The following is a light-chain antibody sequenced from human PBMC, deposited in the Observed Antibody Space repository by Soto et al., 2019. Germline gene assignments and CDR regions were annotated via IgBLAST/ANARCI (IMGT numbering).Light chain of an antibody. J-gene: IGKJ1*01. V-gene: IGKV3-15*01. CDR1: ESINSN. Sequence: EIVMTQSPATLSVSPGERATLSCRASESINSNLAWYQQKPGQAPRLLIYGASTRATGITARFSGRGSGTEYTLTINSLQSEDFAVYYCQQYNYWPSFGQGTKVDIK. CDR2: GAS. CDR3: QQYNYWPS.